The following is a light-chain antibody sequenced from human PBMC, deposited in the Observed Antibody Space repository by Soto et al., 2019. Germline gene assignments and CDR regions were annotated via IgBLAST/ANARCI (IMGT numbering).Light chain of an antibody. J-gene: IGLJ2*01. Sequence: QAVVTQPPSVSAAPGQTVTISCSGGGSNIGSNSVSWYQQVPGTAPKLLLYDNDKRPSGIPDRFSGSKSGTSATLGITGLQTAYEADYYCGTWESYLSVGVFGGGTKLTVL. CDR1: GSNIGSNS. CDR2: DND. CDR3: GTWESYLSVGV. V-gene: IGLV1-51*01.